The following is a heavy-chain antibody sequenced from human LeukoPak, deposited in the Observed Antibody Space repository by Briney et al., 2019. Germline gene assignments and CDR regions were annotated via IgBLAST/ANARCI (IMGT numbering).Heavy chain of an antibody. V-gene: IGHV3-23*01. Sequence: PGGSLRLSCAASGFTFSRYAMSWVRQAPGKGLEWGSGVSGSGGSTYYADSVKGLSTISRDNSKNTLYLQMNSLRAEDTAVYYCAKRMIRGVNHDAFDLWGQGTMVTVSS. CDR2: VSGSGGST. J-gene: IGHJ3*01. CDR1: GFTFSRYA. CDR3: AKRMIRGVNHDAFDL. D-gene: IGHD3-10*01.